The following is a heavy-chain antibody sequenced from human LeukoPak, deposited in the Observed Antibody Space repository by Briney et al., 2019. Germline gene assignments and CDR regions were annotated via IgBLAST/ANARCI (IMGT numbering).Heavy chain of an antibody. CDR3: ARERALEWLSGEGFDY. CDR2: IYYSGST. Sequence: PSETLSLTCTVSGVSVSSGSYYWSWIRQPPGKGLEWIGYIYYSGSTNYNPSLKSRVTISVDTSKNQFSLKLSSVTAADTAVYYCARERALEWLSGEGFDYWGQGTLVTVSS. V-gene: IGHV4-61*01. J-gene: IGHJ4*02. CDR1: GVSVSSGSYY. D-gene: IGHD3-3*01.